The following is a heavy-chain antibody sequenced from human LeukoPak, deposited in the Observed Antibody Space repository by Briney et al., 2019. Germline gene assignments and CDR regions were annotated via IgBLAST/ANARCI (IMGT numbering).Heavy chain of an antibody. Sequence: PGGSLRLSCAASGFTFSTYWMAWVRQAPGKGLEWVANIKQDGSEKYYVDSVKGRFTISRDNAKNSLYLQMNSLRAEDTAVYYCARTTLLWSRDDYWGQGTLVTVSS. CDR3: ARTTLLWSRDDY. CDR2: IKQDGSEK. CDR1: GFTFSTYW. V-gene: IGHV3-7*01. D-gene: IGHD3-10*01. J-gene: IGHJ4*02.